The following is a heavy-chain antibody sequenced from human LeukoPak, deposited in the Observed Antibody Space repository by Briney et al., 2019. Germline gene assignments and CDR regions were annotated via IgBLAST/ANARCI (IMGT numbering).Heavy chain of an antibody. V-gene: IGHV3-30*18. CDR3: AKDLWDYDSSGLDY. J-gene: IGHJ4*02. D-gene: IGHD3-22*01. Sequence: GGSLRLSCAASGFTFSSYAMSWVRQVPGKGLGWVAVISYDGSNKYYADSVKGRFTISRDNSKNTLYLQMNSLRAEDTAVYYCAKDLWDYDSSGLDYWGQGTLVTVSS. CDR1: GFTFSSYA. CDR2: ISYDGSNK.